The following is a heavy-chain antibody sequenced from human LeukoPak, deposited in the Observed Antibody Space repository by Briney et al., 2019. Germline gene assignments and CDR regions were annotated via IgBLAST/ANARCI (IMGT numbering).Heavy chain of an antibody. D-gene: IGHD3-10*01. J-gene: IGHJ6*03. CDR1: GFTFSSYE. CDR2: ISSSSSYI. CDR3: ARDPGSGYYYMDV. V-gene: IGHV3-21*01. Sequence: GGSLRLSCAASGFTFSSYEMNWVRQAPGKGLEWVSSISSSSSYIYYADSVKGRFTISRDNAKNSLYLQMNSLRAEDTAVYYCARDPGSGYYYMDVWGKGTTVTVSS.